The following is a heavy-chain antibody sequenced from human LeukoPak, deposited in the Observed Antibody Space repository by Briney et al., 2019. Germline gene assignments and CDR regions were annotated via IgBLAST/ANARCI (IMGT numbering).Heavy chain of an antibody. CDR1: GYSISSGYY. V-gene: IGHV4-38-2*01. CDR2: IYHSGST. Sequence: SETLSLTCAVSGYSISSGYYWGWIRQPPGKGLEWIGSIYHSGSTYYNPSLKSRVTISVDTSKNQFSLKLSSVTAADTAVYYCARTSELDGSGSPWGQGTLVTVSS. J-gene: IGHJ5*02. CDR3: ARTSELDGSGSP. D-gene: IGHD3-10*01.